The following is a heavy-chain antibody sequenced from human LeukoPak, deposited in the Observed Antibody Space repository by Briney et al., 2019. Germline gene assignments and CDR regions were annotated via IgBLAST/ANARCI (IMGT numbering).Heavy chain of an antibody. CDR1: GFTFNTYG. Sequence: GGSLRLSCVASGFTFNTYGMQWVRQAPGKGLEWVAGISNDGNSKDYTDSVKGRFTISRHNSKNTMYLQMNSLRAVDTAVYYCARGPSGGNGFSYWGLGTLVTVSS. CDR2: ISNDGNSK. D-gene: IGHD2-15*01. J-gene: IGHJ4*02. CDR3: ARGPSGGNGFSY. V-gene: IGHV3-30*03.